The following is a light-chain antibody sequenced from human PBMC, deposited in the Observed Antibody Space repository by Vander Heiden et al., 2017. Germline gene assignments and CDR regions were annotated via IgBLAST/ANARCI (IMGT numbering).Light chain of an antibody. CDR3: SAWDSSLSALL. CDR1: SNKFGYHG. Sequence: AALTQPPSVSRRLSPSATLTSPGNSNKFGYHGVAWLQQQQGRPPILLIYRDNNRPSGIPERFSASRSGNTASLTITGLQPEDEADYYCSAWDSSLSALLFGGGTRLTVL. CDR2: RDN. J-gene: IGLJ2*01. V-gene: IGLV10-54*04.